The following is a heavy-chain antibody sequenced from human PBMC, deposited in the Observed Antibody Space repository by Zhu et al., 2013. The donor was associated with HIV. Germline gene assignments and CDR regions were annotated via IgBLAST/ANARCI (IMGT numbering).Heavy chain of an antibody. J-gene: IGHJ6*03. D-gene: IGHD5-18*01. CDR2: MNPNSANT. CDR1: GYSFTSYG. CDR3: ARYKGYSYGRYYYHMDV. Sequence: KVSCKASGYSFTSYGISWVRQAPGQGLEWMGWMNPNSANTGYARKFQGRVTITMNTSISTAYMELNSLRSEDTAVYYCARYKGYSYGRYYYHMDVWGKGTTVTVSS. V-gene: IGHV1-8*03.